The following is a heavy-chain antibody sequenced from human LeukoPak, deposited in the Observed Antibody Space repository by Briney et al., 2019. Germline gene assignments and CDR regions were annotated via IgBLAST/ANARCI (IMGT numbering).Heavy chain of an antibody. D-gene: IGHD5-12*01. CDR2: IKQDGSEK. CDR1: GFTFSSYW. CDR3: ARDRAARTEWLRLTY. Sequence: PGGSLRLSCAASGFTFSSYWMSWVRQAPGKGLEWVANIKQDGSEKYYVDSVKGRLTISRDNAKNSLYLQMNSLRAEDTAVYYCARDRAARTEWLRLTYWGQGTLVTVSS. V-gene: IGHV3-7*01. J-gene: IGHJ4*02.